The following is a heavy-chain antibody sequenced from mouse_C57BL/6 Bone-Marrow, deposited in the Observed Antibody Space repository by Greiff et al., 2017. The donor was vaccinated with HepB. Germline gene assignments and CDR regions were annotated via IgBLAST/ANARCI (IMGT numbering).Heavy chain of an antibody. CDR3: ASGWLLRYWYFDV. V-gene: IGHV2-9-1*01. CDR2: IWTGGGT. J-gene: IGHJ1*03. D-gene: IGHD2-3*01. CDR1: GFSLTSYA. Sequence: VKLMESGPGLVAPSQSLSITCTVSGFSLTSYAISWVRQPPGKGLEWLGVIWTGGGTNYNSALKSRLSISKDNSKSQVFLKMNSLQTDYTARYYCASGWLLRYWYFDVWGTGTTVTVSS.